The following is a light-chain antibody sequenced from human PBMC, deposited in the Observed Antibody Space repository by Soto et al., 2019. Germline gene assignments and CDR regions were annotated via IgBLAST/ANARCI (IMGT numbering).Light chain of an antibody. CDR2: EVS. V-gene: IGLV2-18*02. CDR3: SSFTSSTTYV. J-gene: IGLJ1*01. Sequence: QSALTQPPSVYGSPGQSVAVSCTGTSSDVGSYNRVSWYQQPPGTAPKLMIYEVSNRPSGVPDRFSGSKSGNTASLTISGLQAEDEADYYCSSFTSSTTYVFGTGTKATVL. CDR1: SSDVGSYNR.